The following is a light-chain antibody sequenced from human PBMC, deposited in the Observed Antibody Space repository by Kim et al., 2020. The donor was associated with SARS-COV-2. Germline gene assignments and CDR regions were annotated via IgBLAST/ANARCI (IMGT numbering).Light chain of an antibody. J-gene: IGKJ5*01. CDR1: KKVSSN. CDR2: GAS. Sequence: AAGGRGTLICRASKKVSSNLARDQQKPGQAPRLLIYGASTRATGIPARFSGSGSGTEFTLTISSLQSEDFAVYYCQQYNNWPPITFGQGTRLEIK. CDR3: QQYNNWPPIT. V-gene: IGKV3-15*01.